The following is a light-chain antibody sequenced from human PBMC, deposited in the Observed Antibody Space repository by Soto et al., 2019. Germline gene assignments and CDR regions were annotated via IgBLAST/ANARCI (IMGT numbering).Light chain of an antibody. Sequence: DIQMTQSPSTLSASVGDRVTISCRASQRISSWLAWYQQKPGKAPKLLIYKASTLESGVPSRFSGSGSETEFTLTISSLQPDDFATYYCQQFNSYPYTFGQGNKLEIK. CDR2: KAS. J-gene: IGKJ2*01. V-gene: IGKV1-5*03. CDR3: QQFNSYPYT. CDR1: QRISSW.